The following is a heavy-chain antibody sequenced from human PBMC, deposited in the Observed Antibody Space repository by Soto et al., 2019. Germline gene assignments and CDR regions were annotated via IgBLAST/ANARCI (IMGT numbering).Heavy chain of an antibody. V-gene: IGHV5-51*01. CDR1: GYSFSNFW. J-gene: IGHJ4*02. CDR3: ASSVLVTSTMNYFDL. D-gene: IGHD2-8*02. Sequence: EVQLVQSGPEVRKPGESLKISCQASGYSFSNFWIAWVRQMPGEVLEWLGIIYPDDSDTRYSPSFLGQVTISADKSIKTTYLQGSSLKASDTAIYFCASSVLVTSTMNYFDLWGQGTLVTVSS. CDR2: IYPDDSDT.